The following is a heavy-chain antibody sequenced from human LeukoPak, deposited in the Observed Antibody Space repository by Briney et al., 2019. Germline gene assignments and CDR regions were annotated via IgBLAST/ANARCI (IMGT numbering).Heavy chain of an antibody. Sequence: ASVKVSCKASGYTFTGYYMHWVRQAPGQGLEWMGWINPNSGGTNYAQKFQGRVTMTRDTSISTAYMELSRLRSDDTAVYYCATATYYYDSSGYPSRYNWFDPWGQGTLVTVSS. D-gene: IGHD3-22*01. CDR2: INPNSGGT. J-gene: IGHJ5*02. CDR1: GYTFTGYY. CDR3: ATATYYYDSSGYPSRYNWFDP. V-gene: IGHV1-2*02.